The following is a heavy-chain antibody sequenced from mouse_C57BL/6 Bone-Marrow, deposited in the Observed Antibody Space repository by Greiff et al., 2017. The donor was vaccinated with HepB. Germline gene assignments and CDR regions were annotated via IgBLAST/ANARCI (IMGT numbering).Heavy chain of an antibody. D-gene: IGHD2-3*01. Sequence: VKLMESGAELVKPGASVKISCKASGYAFSSYWMNWVKQRPGKGLEWIGQIYPGDGDTNYNGKFKGKATLTADKSSSTAYMQLSSLTSEDSAIYFCARYDGPAGFAYWGQGTLVTVSA. CDR2: IYPGDGDT. CDR1: GYAFSSYW. J-gene: IGHJ3*01. V-gene: IGHV1-80*01. CDR3: ARYDGPAGFAY.